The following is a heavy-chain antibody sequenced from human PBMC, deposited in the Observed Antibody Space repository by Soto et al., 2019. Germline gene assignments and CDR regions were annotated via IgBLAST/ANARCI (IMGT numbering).Heavy chain of an antibody. D-gene: IGHD6-6*01. CDR3: ARGLATLPVFAFDI. Sequence: QGTLKESGPTLVKPTQTLTLTCSFSGFSLSTSGVGVGWIRQSPGKALEWLALIYWSGDEHYRPSLRSRLSIFKDTSKNHVVLIMTDMDPVDTATYYCARGLATLPVFAFDIWGQGTMATVSS. CDR2: IYWSGDE. J-gene: IGHJ3*02. CDR1: GFSLSTSGVG. V-gene: IGHV2-5*01.